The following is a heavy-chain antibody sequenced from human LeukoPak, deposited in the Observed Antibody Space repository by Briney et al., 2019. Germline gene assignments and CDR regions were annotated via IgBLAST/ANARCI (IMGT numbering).Heavy chain of an antibody. CDR3: ARDPNYYDSSGPWV. V-gene: IGHV3-48*01. J-gene: IGHJ4*02. Sequence: GGSLRLSCVASGFTFTTYSMNWVRQAPGKGLEWVSYISSTSSAIYYADSVKGRFTISRDNAKNSLYLQMNSLRAEDTAVYYCARDPNYYDSSGPWVWGQGTLVTVSS. CDR2: ISSTSSAI. D-gene: IGHD3-22*01. CDR1: GFTFTTYS.